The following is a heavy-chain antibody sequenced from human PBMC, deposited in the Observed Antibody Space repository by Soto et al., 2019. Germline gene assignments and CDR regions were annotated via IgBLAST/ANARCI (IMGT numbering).Heavy chain of an antibody. CDR3: ARVFGVVIYSVFDY. J-gene: IGHJ4*02. CDR2: IYHSGST. D-gene: IGHD3-3*01. CDR1: GYSISSGYY. V-gene: IGHV4-38-2*01. Sequence: SETLSLTCAVSGYSISSGYYWGWIRQPLGKGLEWIGSIYHSGSTYYNPSLKSRVTISVDTSKNQFSLKLSSVTAADTAVYYCARVFGVVIYSVFDYWGQGTLVTVSS.